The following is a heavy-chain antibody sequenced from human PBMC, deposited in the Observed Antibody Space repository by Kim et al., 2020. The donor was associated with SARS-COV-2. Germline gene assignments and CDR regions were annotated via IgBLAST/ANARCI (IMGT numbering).Heavy chain of an antibody. Sequence: GRFTISRDNAKNSLYLQMNSLRDEDTAVYYCARDYRGYYDSSGYQDAFDFWGQGTMVTVSS. CDR3: ARDYRGYYDSSGYQDAFDF. D-gene: IGHD3-22*01. J-gene: IGHJ3*01. V-gene: IGHV3-48*02.